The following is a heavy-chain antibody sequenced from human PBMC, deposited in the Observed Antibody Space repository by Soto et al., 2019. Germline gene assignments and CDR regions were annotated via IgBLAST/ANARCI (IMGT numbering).Heavy chain of an antibody. D-gene: IGHD6-13*01. CDR2: ISGSGGST. J-gene: IGHJ4*02. Sequence: LILSCAASGFTFSSYAISWVRQAPGKGLDWGSAISGSGGSTYYADSVKGRFTISRDNSKNTLYLQMNSLRAEDTAVYYCATPKSGSSSWYYFDYWGQGTLVTVSS. CDR1: GFTFSSYA. CDR3: ATPKSGSSSWYYFDY. V-gene: IGHV3-23*01.